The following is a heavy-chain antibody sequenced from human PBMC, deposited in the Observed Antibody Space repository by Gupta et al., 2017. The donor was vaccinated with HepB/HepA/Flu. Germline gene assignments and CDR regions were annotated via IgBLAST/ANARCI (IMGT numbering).Heavy chain of an antibody. V-gene: IGHV4-34*02. CDR2: INDIGST. D-gene: IGHD6-13*01. CDR3: AREGPLAAAVPLDY. CDR1: GGSFSGYS. Sequence: QVQLPQWGAGLLKPSETLSLTCAVFGGSFSGYSWTWIRQPPGTGLEWIGEINDIGSTNYNPSLKSRVTISIDTSKNQFSLKLTYVTAADTAVYYCAREGPLAAAVPLDYWGQGTLVIVSS. J-gene: IGHJ4*02.